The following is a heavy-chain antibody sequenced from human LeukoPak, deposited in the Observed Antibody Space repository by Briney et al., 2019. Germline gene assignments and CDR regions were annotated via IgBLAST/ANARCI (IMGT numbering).Heavy chain of an antibody. Sequence: GGSLRLSCAASGFTFSSYSMNWVRQAPGKGLEWVSYISSSSSTIYYADPVKGRFTISRDNAKNSLYLQMNSLRAEDTAVYYCARDSTIAVAGQGDYWGQGTLVTVSS. CDR1: GFTFSSYS. CDR3: ARDSTIAVAGQGDY. CDR2: ISSSSSTI. J-gene: IGHJ4*02. D-gene: IGHD6-19*01. V-gene: IGHV3-48*01.